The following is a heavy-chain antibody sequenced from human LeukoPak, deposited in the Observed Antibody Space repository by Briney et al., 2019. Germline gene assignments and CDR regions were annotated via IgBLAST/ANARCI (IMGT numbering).Heavy chain of an antibody. V-gene: IGHV4-59*12. CDR2: IYYSGST. CDR3: ARARLVEYYDYWSGYVDY. Sequence: PSETLSLTCTVSGGSISSYYWSWIRQPPGKGLEWIGYIYYSGSTNYNPSLKSRVTISVDTSKNQFSLKLSSVTAADTAVYYCARARLVEYYDYWSGYVDYWGQGTLVTVSS. J-gene: IGHJ4*02. CDR1: GGSISSYY. D-gene: IGHD3-3*01.